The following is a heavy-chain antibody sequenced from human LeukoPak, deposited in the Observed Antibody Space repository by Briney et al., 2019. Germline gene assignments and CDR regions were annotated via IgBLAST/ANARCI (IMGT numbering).Heavy chain of an antibody. J-gene: IGHJ4*02. CDR1: GGSFSGYY. CDR3: ARGRLEYYGSGSYYKSGY. Sequence: SETLSLTCAVYGGSFSGYYWSWIRQPPGKGLEWIGEINHSGSTNYNPSLKSRVTISVDTSKNQFSLKLSSVTAADTAVYYCARGRLEYYGSGSYYKSGYWGQGTLVTVSS. CDR2: INHSGST. V-gene: IGHV4-34*01. D-gene: IGHD3-10*01.